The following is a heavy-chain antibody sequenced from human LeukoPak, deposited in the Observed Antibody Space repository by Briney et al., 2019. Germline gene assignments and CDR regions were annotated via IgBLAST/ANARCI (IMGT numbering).Heavy chain of an antibody. CDR1: GGSFSGYY. J-gene: IGHJ4*02. Sequence: PSETLSLTCAVYGGSFSGYYWSWIRQPPGKGLEWIGEINHSGSTNYNPSLKSRVTISVDTSKNQFSLKLSSVTAADTAVYYCARGRGYSYGSRGYFDYWGQGTLVTVSS. CDR2: INHSGST. V-gene: IGHV4-34*01. D-gene: IGHD5-18*01. CDR3: ARGRGYSYGSRGYFDY.